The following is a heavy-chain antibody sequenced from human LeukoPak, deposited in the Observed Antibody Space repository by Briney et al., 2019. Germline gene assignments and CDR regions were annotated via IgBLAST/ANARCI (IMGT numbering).Heavy chain of an antibody. CDR2: IRYDGSNK. V-gene: IGHV3-30*02. Sequence: PGGSLRLSCAASGFTFGSYGMHWVRQAPGKGLEWVAFIRYDGSNKYYADSVKGRFTISRDNSKNTLYLQMNSLRAEDTAVYYCAKPGRFLEWSHFDYWGQGTLVTVSS. J-gene: IGHJ4*02. CDR1: GFTFGSYG. CDR3: AKPGRFLEWSHFDY. D-gene: IGHD3-3*01.